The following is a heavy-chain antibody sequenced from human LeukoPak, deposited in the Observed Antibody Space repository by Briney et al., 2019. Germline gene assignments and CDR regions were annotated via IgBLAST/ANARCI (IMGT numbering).Heavy chain of an antibody. V-gene: IGHV4-4*07. J-gene: IGHJ6*03. CDR2: IYTSGST. CDR1: GGSISSYY. D-gene: IGHD2-2*01. CDR3: ARLVPAAWVYYYYYMDV. Sequence: SETLSLTCTVSGGSISSYYWSWIRQPARKGLEWIGRIYTSGSTNYNPSLKSRVSMSVDTSKNQFSLKLSSVTAADTAVYYCARLVPAAWVYYYYYMDVWGKGTTVTVSS.